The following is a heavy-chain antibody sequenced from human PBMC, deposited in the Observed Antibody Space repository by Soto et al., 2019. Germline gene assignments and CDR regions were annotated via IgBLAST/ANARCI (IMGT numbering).Heavy chain of an antibody. Sequence: WGSLSLSCTVSGFTFGSYAIHWCRQPPCKWLEWVAAIWYDGSNQYYGDSVKGRFTISRDNSKNTLYLQMNSLRAEVTAVYYCAREEECSSSSCYRGHFDYWGQGTLVTVSS. CDR1: GFTFGSYA. V-gene: IGHV3-33*01. J-gene: IGHJ4*02. D-gene: IGHD2-2*01. CDR3: AREEECSSSSCYRGHFDY. CDR2: IWYDGSNQ.